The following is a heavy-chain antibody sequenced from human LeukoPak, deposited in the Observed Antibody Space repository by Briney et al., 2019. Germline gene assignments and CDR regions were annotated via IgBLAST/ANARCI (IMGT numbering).Heavy chain of an antibody. Sequence: GGSLRLSCAASGFTFSSYGMHWVRQAPGKGLEWVAFIRYDGGNKYYADSVKGRFTISRDNSKNTLYLQMNSLRAEDTAVYYCARGGSYYDILTGYYHWGQGTLVTVSS. D-gene: IGHD3-9*01. V-gene: IGHV3-30*02. CDR1: GFTFSSYG. CDR2: IRYDGGNK. CDR3: ARGGSYYDILTGYYH. J-gene: IGHJ4*02.